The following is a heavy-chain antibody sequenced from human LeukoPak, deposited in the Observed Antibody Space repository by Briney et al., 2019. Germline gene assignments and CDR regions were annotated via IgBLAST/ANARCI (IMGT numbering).Heavy chain of an antibody. V-gene: IGHV4-34*01. CDR2: INHSGST. D-gene: IGHD3-10*01. J-gene: IGHJ5*02. Sequence: SETLSLTCAVYGGSFSGYYWSWIRQPPGKGLEWIGEINHSGSTNYNPSLKSRVTISVDTSKSQFSLKLSSVTAADTAVYYCARGWKYYYGSGSYRWFDPWGQGTLVTVSS. CDR1: GGSFSGYY. CDR3: ARGWKYYYGSGSYRWFDP.